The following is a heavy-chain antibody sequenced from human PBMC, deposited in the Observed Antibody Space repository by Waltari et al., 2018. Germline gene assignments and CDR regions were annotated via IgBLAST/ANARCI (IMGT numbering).Heavy chain of an antibody. CDR2: INPNRGGT. Sequence: QVQLVQSGAEVKKPGASVKVSCKASGYTFTGYYMHWVRQAPGQGLEWMGRINPNRGGTNSAQKFQGRVTMTRDTSISTAYMELSRLRSDDTAVYYCARVAATRDAYFQHWGQGTLVTVSS. CDR1: GYTFTGYY. J-gene: IGHJ1*01. V-gene: IGHV1-2*06. D-gene: IGHD2-15*01. CDR3: ARVAATRDAYFQH.